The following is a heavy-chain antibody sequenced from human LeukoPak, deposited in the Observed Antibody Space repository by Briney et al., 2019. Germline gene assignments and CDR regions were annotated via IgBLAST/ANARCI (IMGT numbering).Heavy chain of an antibody. CDR2: ISLSSTYT. CDR1: GFTFSDCH. V-gene: IGHV3-11*06. Sequence: GGSLRLSCAASGFTFSDCHMSWIRQAPGKGLEWVSYISLSSTYTNYADSVKGRFTISRDNAKNLLYLQMNSLRVEDTAVYYCARDGWFGELDKDHFDYWGQGTLVTVSS. D-gene: IGHD3-10*01. J-gene: IGHJ4*02. CDR3: ARDGWFGELDKDHFDY.